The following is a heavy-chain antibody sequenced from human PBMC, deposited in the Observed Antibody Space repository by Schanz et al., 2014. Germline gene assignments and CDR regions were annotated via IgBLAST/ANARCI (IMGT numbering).Heavy chain of an antibody. CDR3: ARDDRFLEWSLLDY. D-gene: IGHD3-3*01. CDR1: GYRFIGYY. J-gene: IGHJ4*02. V-gene: IGHV1-2*02. CDR2: INPGPGGT. Sequence: QVQLVQSGAEVKKPGASVKVSCKASGYRFIGYYVHWVRQAPGQGLEWMGWINPGPGGTTYAQSFRGRVTMTRDTSISTAYMELGSLRSDDTAIYYCARDDRFLEWSLLDYWGQGTLVTVSS.